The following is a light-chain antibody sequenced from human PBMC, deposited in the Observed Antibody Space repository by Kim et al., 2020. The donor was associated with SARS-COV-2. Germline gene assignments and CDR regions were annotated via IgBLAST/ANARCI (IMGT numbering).Light chain of an antibody. CDR2: QDN. Sequence: QSITISCTGTSSDVGSFHLVSSYQQHPNKTPKLIIFQDNKRPSGVSDRFSGSKSGATATLTISGLQAEDEADYYCCSYAGSATLVFGGGTKLTVL. CDR3: CSYAGSATLV. CDR1: SSDVGSFHL. J-gene: IGLJ3*02. V-gene: IGLV2-23*01.